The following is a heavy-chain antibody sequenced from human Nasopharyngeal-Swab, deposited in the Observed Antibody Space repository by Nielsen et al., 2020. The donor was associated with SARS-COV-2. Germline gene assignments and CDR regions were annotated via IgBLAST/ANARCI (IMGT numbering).Heavy chain of an antibody. V-gene: IGHV1-3*01. D-gene: IGHD3-22*01. Sequence: ASVKVSCKASGYTFTSYAMHWVRQVPGQRLEWMGWINAGNGNTKYSQKFQGRVTITRDTSASTAYMELSSLRSEDTAVYYCARNLRAHYYYDSSGYTGPADYWGQGTLVTVSS. J-gene: IGHJ4*02. CDR1: GYTFTSYA. CDR2: INAGNGNT. CDR3: ARNLRAHYYYDSSGYTGPADY.